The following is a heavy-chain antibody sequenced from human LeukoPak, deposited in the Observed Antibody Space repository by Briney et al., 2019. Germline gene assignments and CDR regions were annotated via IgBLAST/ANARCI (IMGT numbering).Heavy chain of an antibody. CDR1: GFTFSNAW. Sequence: PGGSLRLSCAASGFTFSNAWMNWVRQAPGKGLEWVGRIKSKTDGGTTDYAAPVKGRFTISRDDSKNTLYLQMNSLKTEDTAVYYCTTDDLRSGSLDAFDIWGQGTMVTVSS. CDR2: IKSKTDGGTT. CDR3: TTDDLRSGSLDAFDI. D-gene: IGHD1-26*01. V-gene: IGHV3-15*07. J-gene: IGHJ3*02.